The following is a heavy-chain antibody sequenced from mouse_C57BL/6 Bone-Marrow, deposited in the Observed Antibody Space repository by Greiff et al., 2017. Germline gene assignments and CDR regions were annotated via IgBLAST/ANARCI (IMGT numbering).Heavy chain of an antibody. J-gene: IGHJ3*01. V-gene: IGHV1-15*01. CDR2: IDPETGGT. CDR3: TRDYHTWFAY. CDR1: GYTFTDYE. D-gene: IGHD5-5*01. Sequence: VQLQQSGAELVRPGASVTLSCKASGYTFTDYEMHWVKQTPVHGLEWIGAIDPETGGTAYNQKFKGKAILTADKSSSTAYMELRSLTSEDSAVYYCTRDYHTWFAYWGQGTLVTVSA.